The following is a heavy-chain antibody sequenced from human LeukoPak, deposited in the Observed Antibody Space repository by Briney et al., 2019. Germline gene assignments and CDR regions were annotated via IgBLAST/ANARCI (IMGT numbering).Heavy chain of an antibody. CDR1: GYTFTGYY. D-gene: IGHD6-19*01. Sequence: ASVKVSCKASGYTFTGYYMHWVRQAPGQGLEWMGWINPNSGGTNYAQKFQGRVTMTRDTSTSTVYMELSSLRSEDTAVYYCARDNGGWYVDYWGQGTLVTVSS. CDR3: ARDNGGWYVDY. CDR2: INPNSGGT. V-gene: IGHV1-2*02. J-gene: IGHJ4*02.